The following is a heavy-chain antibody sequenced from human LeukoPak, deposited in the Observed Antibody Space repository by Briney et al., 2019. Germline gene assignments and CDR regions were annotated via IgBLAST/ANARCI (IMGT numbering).Heavy chain of an antibody. CDR1: GGSISSSNW. V-gene: IGHV4-4*02. Sequence: SGTLSLTCAVSGGSISSSNWWSWVRQPPGKGLEWIGEIYHSGSTNYNPSLKSRVTISVDKSKNQFSLKLSSVTAADTAVYYCAKVRAPRQYYFDYWGQGTLVTVSS. CDR2: IYHSGST. J-gene: IGHJ4*02. D-gene: IGHD1-26*01. CDR3: AKVRAPRQYYFDY.